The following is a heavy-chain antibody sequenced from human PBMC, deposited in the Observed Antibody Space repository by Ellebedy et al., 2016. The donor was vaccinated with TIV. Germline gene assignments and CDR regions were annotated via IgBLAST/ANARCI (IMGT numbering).Heavy chain of an antibody. CDR1: GGSISTYY. J-gene: IGHJ3*02. D-gene: IGHD3-22*01. V-gene: IGHV4-59*01. CDR3: ATSYDSSGYYYDDAFDI. Sequence: MPSETLSLTCTVSGGSISTYYWSWIRQPPGKGLEWIGNIYYSGSTKYNPSLKSRVNMSVDTSKKQFSLNLSSVTAADTAVYYFATSYDSSGYYYDDAFDIWGQGTMVTVSS. CDR2: IYYSGST.